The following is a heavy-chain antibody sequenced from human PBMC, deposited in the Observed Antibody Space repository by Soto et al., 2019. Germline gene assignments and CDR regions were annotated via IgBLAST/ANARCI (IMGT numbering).Heavy chain of an antibody. D-gene: IGHD4-17*01. V-gene: IGHV3-23*01. CDR3: AKDTRYADYVRWFDS. J-gene: IGHJ5*01. CDR2: ITASGGRT. CDR1: GFTFSSYA. Sequence: GSLRLSCTASGFTFSSYAMTWVRQAPGRGLEGVSGITASGGRTFYADSVKGRFTISRDNSRSTLYLQMNSLRGEDTAVYYCAKDTRYADYVRWFDSWGQGTLVTVSP.